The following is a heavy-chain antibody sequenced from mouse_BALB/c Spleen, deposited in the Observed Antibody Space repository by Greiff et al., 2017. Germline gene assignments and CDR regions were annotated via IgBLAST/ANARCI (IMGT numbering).Heavy chain of an antibody. Sequence: EVMLVESGGGLVQPGGSLKLSCASSGFTFSSYGMSWVRQTPDKRLELVATINSNGGSTYYPDSVKGRFTISRDNAKNTLYLQMSSLKSEDTAMYYCARDGLRRPYAIDYWGQGTAVTVSA. CDR3: ARDGLRRPYAIDY. CDR2: INSNGGST. J-gene: IGHJ4*01. CDR1: GFTFSSYG. V-gene: IGHV5-6-3*01. D-gene: IGHD2-4*01.